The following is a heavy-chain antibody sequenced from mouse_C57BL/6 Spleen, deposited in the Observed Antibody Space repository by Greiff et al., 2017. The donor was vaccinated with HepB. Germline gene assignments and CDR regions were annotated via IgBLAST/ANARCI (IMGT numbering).Heavy chain of an antibody. Sequence: LVESGAELVKPGASVKISCKASGYAFSSYWMNWVKQRPGKGLEWIGQIYPGDGDTNYNGKFKGKATLTADKSSSTAYMQLSSLTSEDSAVYFCARDYGSRGMDYWGQGTSVTVSS. CDR2: IYPGDGDT. CDR3: ARDYGSRGMDY. D-gene: IGHD1-1*01. CDR1: GYAFSSYW. J-gene: IGHJ4*01. V-gene: IGHV1-80*01.